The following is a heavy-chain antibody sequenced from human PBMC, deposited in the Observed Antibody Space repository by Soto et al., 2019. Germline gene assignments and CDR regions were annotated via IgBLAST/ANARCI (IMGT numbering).Heavy chain of an antibody. J-gene: IGHJ6*02. CDR2: ISGSGGST. Sequence: EVQLLESGGGMVQPGGSLRLSCAASGFTFSSYAMSWVRQAPGKGLEWVSAISGSGGSTYYADSVKGRFTISRDNSKNTLYLQRNSLRAEDTAVYYCAKEWSEQLADYYYYYGRDVCGQGTTVTVSS. CDR3: AKEWSEQLADYYYYYGRDV. D-gene: IGHD6-6*01. V-gene: IGHV3-23*01. CDR1: GFTFSSYA.